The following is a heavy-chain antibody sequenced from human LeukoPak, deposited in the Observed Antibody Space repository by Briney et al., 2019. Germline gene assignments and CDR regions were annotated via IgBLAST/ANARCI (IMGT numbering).Heavy chain of an antibody. Sequence: SVKVSCKASGGTFSSYAISWVRQAPGQVLEWMGRIIPILGIANYAQKFQGGVTITADKSTSTAYMELSSLRSEDTAVYYCARASVRYYGSGSSRYGMDVWGQGTTVTVSS. CDR3: ARASVRYYGSGSSRYGMDV. CDR2: IIPILGIA. V-gene: IGHV1-69*04. CDR1: GGTFSSYA. D-gene: IGHD3-10*01. J-gene: IGHJ6*02.